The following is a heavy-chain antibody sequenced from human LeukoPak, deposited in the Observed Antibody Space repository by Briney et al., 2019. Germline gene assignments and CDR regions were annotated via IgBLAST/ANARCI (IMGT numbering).Heavy chain of an antibody. J-gene: IGHJ4*02. CDR2: IKQDGSEK. CDR1: GFTFSSYW. Sequence: GGSLRLSCAASGFTFSSYWMSWVRQAPGKGLEWVANIKQDGSEKYYVDSVRGRFTISRDNAENSLYLQMNSLRAEDTAVYYCARVPYCSSTSCYAIFDYWGQGTPVTVPS. D-gene: IGHD2-2*01. CDR3: ARVPYCSSTSCYAIFDY. V-gene: IGHV3-7*05.